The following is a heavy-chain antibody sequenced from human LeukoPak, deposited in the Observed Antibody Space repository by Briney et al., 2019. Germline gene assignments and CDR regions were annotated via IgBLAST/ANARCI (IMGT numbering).Heavy chain of an antibody. V-gene: IGHV3-23*01. CDR3: AKEGSDFGVVISPYGMDV. J-gene: IGHJ6*02. CDR2: ISGSGGST. D-gene: IGHD3-3*01. Sequence: PGGSLRLSCAASGFTLSSYAMSWVRQAPGKGLEWVSAISGSGGSTYYADSVKGRFTISRDNSKNTLYLQMNSLRAEDTAVYYCAKEGSDFGVVISPYGMDVWGQGTTVTVSS. CDR1: GFTLSSYA.